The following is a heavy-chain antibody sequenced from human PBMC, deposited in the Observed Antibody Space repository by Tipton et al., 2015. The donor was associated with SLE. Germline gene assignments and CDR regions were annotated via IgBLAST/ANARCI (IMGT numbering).Heavy chain of an antibody. J-gene: IGHJ4*02. D-gene: IGHD6-19*01. CDR2: IYYSGST. V-gene: IGHV4-59*01. Sequence: TLSLTCTVSGGSISSYYWSWIRQPPGKGLEWIGYIYYSGSTNYNPSLKSRVTISVDTSKNQFSLKLSSVTAADTAVYYCARGPLLSSGWLYWGQGTLVTVSS. CDR3: ARGPLLSSGWLY. CDR1: GGSISSYY.